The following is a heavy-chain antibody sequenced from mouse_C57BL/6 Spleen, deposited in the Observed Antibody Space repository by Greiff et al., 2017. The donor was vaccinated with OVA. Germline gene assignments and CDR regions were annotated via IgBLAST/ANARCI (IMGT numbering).Heavy chain of an antibody. V-gene: IGHV5-16*01. CDR1: GFTFSDYY. CDR3: ARETILDY. J-gene: IGHJ4*01. CDR2: INYDGSST. Sequence: EVKLVESEGGLVQPGSSMTLSCTASGFTFSDYYMAWVRQVPEKGLEWVANINYDGSSTYYLDSLKSRFIISRDNAKNILYLQMSSLKSEDTATYYCARETILDYWGKGTSVTVSS. D-gene: IGHD1-1*02.